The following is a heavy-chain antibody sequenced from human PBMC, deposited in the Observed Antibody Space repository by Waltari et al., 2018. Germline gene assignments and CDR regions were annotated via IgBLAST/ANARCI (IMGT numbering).Heavy chain of an antibody. CDR2: ISSSSNR. D-gene: IGHD5-12*01. CDR3: ARGVSITETPWFAY. Sequence: EVQLVESGGGLVKPGGSLRLSCATSGLLFSTYTMNWVRQAPGKGLEWVSSISSSSNRYYADSVKGRFTISRDNAKNSMYMQLNSLRVEDTAIYYCARGVSITETPWFAYWGQGTLVTVSS. J-gene: IGHJ4*02. V-gene: IGHV3-21*02. CDR1: GLLFSTYT.